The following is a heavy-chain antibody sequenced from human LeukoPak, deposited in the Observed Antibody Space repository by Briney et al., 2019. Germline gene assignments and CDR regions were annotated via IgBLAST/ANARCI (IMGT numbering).Heavy chain of an antibody. D-gene: IGHD1-26*01. CDR1: GYTFSGYY. CDR3: AREGSRVGAPKPPSDY. J-gene: IGHJ4*02. CDR2: INPNSGGT. V-gene: IGHV1-2*02. Sequence: GASVKVSCKASGYTFSGYYMHWVRQAPGQGLEWVGWINPNSGGTNYAQNFQGRVTITRDTSISTVYMELSSLRSDDTAVYFCAREGSRVGAPKPPSDYWGQGTLVTVFS.